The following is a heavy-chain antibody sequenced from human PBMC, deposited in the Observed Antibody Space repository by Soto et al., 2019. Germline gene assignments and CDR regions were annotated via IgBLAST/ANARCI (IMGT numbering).Heavy chain of an antibody. J-gene: IGHJ4*02. V-gene: IGHV1-46*01. D-gene: IGHD2-2*02. CDR3: ARNLRYCSSTSCYTVGPLGY. CDR2: INPSGGST. Sequence: ASVKVSCKASGYTFTSYYMHWVRQAPGQGLEWMGIINPSGGSTSYAQKFQGRVTMTRDTSTSTVYMELSSLRSEDTAVYYCARNLRYCSSTSCYTVGPLGYWGKGTRVTVSS. CDR1: GYTFTSYY.